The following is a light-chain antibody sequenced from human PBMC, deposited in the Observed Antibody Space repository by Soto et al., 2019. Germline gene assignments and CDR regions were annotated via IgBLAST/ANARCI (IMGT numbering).Light chain of an antibody. CDR2: GAS. V-gene: IGKV3-20*01. CDR1: QSVSSSY. J-gene: IGKJ3*01. Sequence: EIVLTQSPGTLSLSPGERATLSCRASQSVSSSYLAWYQQKPGQAPRLLIYGASSRATGIPDRFSGSGSGTDFILTISRLEPEDFATYYCLQKYFYPFTFGPGTKVDIK. CDR3: LQKYFYPFT.